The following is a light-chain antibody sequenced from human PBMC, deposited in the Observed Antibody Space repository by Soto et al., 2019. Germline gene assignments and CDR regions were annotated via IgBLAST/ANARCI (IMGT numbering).Light chain of an antibody. J-gene: IGLJ2*01. V-gene: IGLV1-47*01. CDR2: NNN. Sequence: QSVLTQPPSASGTPGQRVTISCSGSSSNIGSNYVYWYQQLPGTAPKLLIYNNNQWPSGVPDRISGSKSGTSASLAISGLPSEDEADYYCAAWDDSLSGVVFGRGTKLTVL. CDR1: SSNIGSNY. CDR3: AAWDDSLSGVV.